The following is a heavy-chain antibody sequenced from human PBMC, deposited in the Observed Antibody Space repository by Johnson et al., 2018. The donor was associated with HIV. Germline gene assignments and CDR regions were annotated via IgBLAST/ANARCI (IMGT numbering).Heavy chain of an antibody. V-gene: IGHV3-15*01. CDR2: LQSKVDGVTT. CDR1: GFTFSNAW. CDR3: RSWGSSGYYAPFYHDAFDI. J-gene: IGHJ3*02. Sequence: MQLVESGGGLVKPGGSLTLSCAVSGFTFSNAWMRWVRQAPGKGLEWVGRLQSKVDGVTTDYAAPVKGRFTISRDDSKNTLYLQMNSLKTEDTAVYYCRSWGSSGYYAPFYHDAFDIWGQGTMVTVSS. D-gene: IGHD3-22*01.